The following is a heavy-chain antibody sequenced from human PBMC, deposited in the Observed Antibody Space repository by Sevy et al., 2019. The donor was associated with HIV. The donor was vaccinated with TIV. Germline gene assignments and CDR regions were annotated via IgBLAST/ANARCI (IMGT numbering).Heavy chain of an antibody. CDR1: RYSLNKFS. J-gene: IGHJ4*02. CDR2: FDPEDGER. CDR3: AITREYYSDTSGYSDY. V-gene: IGHV1-24*01. Sequence: ASVKVSCRISRYSLNKFSMHWVRQAPGKGLEWMGSFDPEDGERIYAQKFQGRFSMTEDTSTDTAYMELSSLRPDDTAVYYCAITREYYSDTSGYSDYWGQGTLVTVSS. D-gene: IGHD3-22*01.